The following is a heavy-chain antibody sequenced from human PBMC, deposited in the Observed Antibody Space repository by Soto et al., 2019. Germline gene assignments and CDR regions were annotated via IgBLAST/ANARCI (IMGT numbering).Heavy chain of an antibody. CDR1: GGSISSSDYW. D-gene: IGHD2-15*01. J-gene: IGHJ5*02. CDR3: ARQICRGSLSLYH. V-gene: IGHV4-39*01. CDR2: INYSGST. Sequence: QLQLQESGPGLVKPAETLSLTCTVSGGSISSSDYWWGWIRQPPGKGLEWIGSINYSGSTHYIPYPKGPIIISVYKSKNPFSLRARSVTAADTDVYYSARQICRGSLSLYHWGQGTLVPVSS.